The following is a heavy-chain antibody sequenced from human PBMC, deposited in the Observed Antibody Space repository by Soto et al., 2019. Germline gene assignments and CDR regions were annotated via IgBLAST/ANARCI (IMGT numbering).Heavy chain of an antibody. J-gene: IGHJ4*02. CDR2: INAGNGNT. Sequence: ASVKVSCKASGYTFTSYAMHWVRQAPGQRLEWMGWINAGNGNTKYSQKFQGRVTITRDTSASTAYMELSSLRSEDTAVYYCARDPGAAAVTDYWGQGTLVTVSS. D-gene: IGHD6-13*01. V-gene: IGHV1-3*01. CDR3: ARDPGAAAVTDY. CDR1: GYTFTSYA.